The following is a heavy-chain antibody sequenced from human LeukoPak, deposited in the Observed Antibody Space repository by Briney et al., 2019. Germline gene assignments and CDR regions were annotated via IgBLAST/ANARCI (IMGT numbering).Heavy chain of an antibody. CDR3: AKGQSGYTYGYFR. Sequence: GGSLRLSCAASGFTFSSDAMSWVRQAPGKGLEWVSAISGSGVSTYYADSVKGRFTISRDNSKNTLYLQMNSLRAEDTAVYYCAKGQSGYTYGYFRWGQGTLVTVSS. V-gene: IGHV3-23*01. CDR2: ISGSGVST. D-gene: IGHD5-18*01. J-gene: IGHJ4*02. CDR1: GFTFSSDA.